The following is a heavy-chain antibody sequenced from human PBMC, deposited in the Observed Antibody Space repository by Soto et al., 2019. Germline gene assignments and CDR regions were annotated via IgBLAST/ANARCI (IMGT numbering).Heavy chain of an antibody. V-gene: IGHV3-7*02. J-gene: IGHJ1*01. CDR3: VRGYCTGNSCNRFQN. CDR1: GFTFRNSR. CDR2: IKQDGSDT. D-gene: IGHD2-15*01. Sequence: GGSLRLSCAASGFTFRNSRMSWVRQAPGKGLEWVANIKQDGSDTYYVDSVKGRFTVSRENTKNSLSLQVTSLRAGDTAIYYCVRGYCTGNSCNRFQNWGQGTLVTVSS.